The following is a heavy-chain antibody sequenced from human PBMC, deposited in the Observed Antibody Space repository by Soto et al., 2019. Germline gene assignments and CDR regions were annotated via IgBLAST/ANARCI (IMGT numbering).Heavy chain of an antibody. Sequence: PSETLSLTCSFSGDSVTSHDLTWIRQSPEKGLEWIGYMHYTGITHYNPSLKSRLTISVDTSKNQFSLKLTSVTVADTAVYYCARVRRSLMVYAMAAAAGTSDFDYWGKGTLVTVSS. CDR3: ARVRRSLMVYAMAAAAGTSDFDY. CDR1: GDSVTSHD. J-gene: IGHJ4*02. V-gene: IGHV4-59*02. D-gene: IGHD2-8*01. CDR2: MHYTGIT.